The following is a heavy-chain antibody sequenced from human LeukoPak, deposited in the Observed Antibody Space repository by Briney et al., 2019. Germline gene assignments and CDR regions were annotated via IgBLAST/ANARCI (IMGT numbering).Heavy chain of an antibody. D-gene: IGHD4-17*01. Sequence: ASVKVSCKASGYTFTSYYMHWVRQAPGQGLEWMGIINPSGGSTSYAQKFQGRATMTRDTSTSTVYMELSSLRSEDTAVYYCARGVTVTDYGDYVPYFQHWGQGTLVTVSS. J-gene: IGHJ1*01. CDR1: GYTFTSYY. CDR3: ARGVTVTDYGDYVPYFQH. CDR2: INPSGGST. V-gene: IGHV1-46*01.